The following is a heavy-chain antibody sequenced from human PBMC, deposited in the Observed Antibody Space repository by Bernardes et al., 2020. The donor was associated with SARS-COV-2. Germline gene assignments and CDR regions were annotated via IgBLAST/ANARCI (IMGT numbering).Heavy chain of an antibody. CDR2: ISYDGSNK. D-gene: IGHD6-19*01. V-gene: IGHV3-30*18. CDR3: AKLIAVAGFDY. J-gene: IGHJ4*02. Sequence: GGSLRLSCAASGFTCSSYGMHWVRQAPGKGLEWVAVISYDGSNKYYADSVKGRFTISRDNSKNTLYLQMNSLRAEDTAVYYCAKLIAVAGFDYWGQGTLVTVSS. CDR1: GFTCSSYG.